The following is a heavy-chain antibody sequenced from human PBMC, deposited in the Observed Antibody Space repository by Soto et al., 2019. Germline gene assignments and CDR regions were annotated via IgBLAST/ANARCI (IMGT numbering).Heavy chain of an antibody. CDR1: GFTFSSYA. J-gene: IGHJ4*02. Sequence: QVQLVESGGGVVQPGRSLRLSCAASGFTFSSYAMHWVRQAPGKGLEWVAVISYDGSNKYYADSVKGRFTISRDNSKNTLYLQMNSLRAEDTAVYYCARGPLGTIFGVVMSKEYYFDYWGQGTLVTVSS. V-gene: IGHV3-30-3*01. D-gene: IGHD3-3*01. CDR3: ARGPLGTIFGVVMSKEYYFDY. CDR2: ISYDGSNK.